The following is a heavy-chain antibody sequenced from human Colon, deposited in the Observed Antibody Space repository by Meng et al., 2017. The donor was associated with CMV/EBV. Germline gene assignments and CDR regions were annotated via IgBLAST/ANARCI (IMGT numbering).Heavy chain of an antibody. CDR3: ARDDRGPAANAN. CDR2: LYSGGTT. CDR1: GFNVSTNY. V-gene: IGHV3-66*02. D-gene: IGHD2-2*01. Sequence: GESLKISCAVSGFNVSTNYMTWVRQAPGKGLEWASVLYSGGTTYYADSVKGRFTISRDNSKNTLYLQMNSLRTEDTAVYYCARDDRGPAANANWGQGTMVTVSS. J-gene: IGHJ4*02.